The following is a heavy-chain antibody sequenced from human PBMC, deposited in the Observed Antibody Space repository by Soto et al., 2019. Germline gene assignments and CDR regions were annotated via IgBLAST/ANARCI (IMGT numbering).Heavy chain of an antibody. J-gene: IGHJ6*04. CDR3: ARGQLRIFGVVIIHGGDYYYGMDV. V-gene: IGHV1-69*06. CDR2: IIPIFGTA. CDR1: GGTFSSYA. Sequence: ASVKVSCKASGGTFSSYAISWVRQAPGQGLEWMGGIIPIFGTANYAQKFQGRVTITADKSTSTAYMELSSLRSEDTAVYYCARGQLRIFGVVIIHGGDYYYGMDVGGEGTTVTVYS. D-gene: IGHD3-3*01.